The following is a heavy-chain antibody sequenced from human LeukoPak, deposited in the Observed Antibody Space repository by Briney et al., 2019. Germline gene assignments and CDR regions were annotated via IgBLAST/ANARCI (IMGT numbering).Heavy chain of an antibody. Sequence: ASVKVSCKASGYTFTSYDINWVRQATGQGLEWMGWMNPNSGNTGYAQKFQGRVTITRNTSISTAYMELSSLRSEDTAVYYCARGQGFCSGGSCNYDAFDIWGQGTMVTVSS. J-gene: IGHJ3*02. CDR3: ARGQGFCSGGSCNYDAFDI. CDR2: MNPNSGNT. CDR1: GYTFTSYD. V-gene: IGHV1-8*03. D-gene: IGHD2-15*01.